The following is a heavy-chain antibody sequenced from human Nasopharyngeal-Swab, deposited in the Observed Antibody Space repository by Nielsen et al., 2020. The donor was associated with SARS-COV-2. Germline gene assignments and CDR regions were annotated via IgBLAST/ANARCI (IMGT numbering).Heavy chain of an antibody. CDR3: AGIPRWDYDFWSGESPRADY. CDR1: GGSVSSGSYY. D-gene: IGHD3-3*01. CDR2: IYYSGST. J-gene: IGHJ4*02. Sequence: SETLSLTCTVSGGSVSSGSYYWSWIRQPPGKRLEWIGYIYYSGSTNYNPSLKSRVTISVDTSKNQFSLKLSSVTAADTAVYYCAGIPRWDYDFWSGESPRADYWGQGTLVTVSS. V-gene: IGHV4-61*01.